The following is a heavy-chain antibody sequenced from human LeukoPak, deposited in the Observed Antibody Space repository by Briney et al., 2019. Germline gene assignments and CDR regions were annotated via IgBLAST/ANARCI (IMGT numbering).Heavy chain of an antibody. J-gene: IGHJ4*02. CDR2: IYYSGST. D-gene: IGHD3-22*01. CDR3: ARDPVTMIERWYYFDY. CDR1: GGSISSSSYY. Sequence: PSETLSLTCTVSGGSISSSSYYWGWIRQPPGEGLEWIGSIYYSGSTYYNPSLKSRVTISVDTSKNQFSLKLSSVTAADTAVYYCARDPVTMIERWYYFDYWGQGTLVTVSS. V-gene: IGHV4-39*07.